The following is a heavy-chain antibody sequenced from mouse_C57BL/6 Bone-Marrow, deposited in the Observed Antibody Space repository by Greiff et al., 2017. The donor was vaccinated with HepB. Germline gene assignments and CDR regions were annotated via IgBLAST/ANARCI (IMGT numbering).Heavy chain of an antibody. D-gene: IGHD2-12*01. Sequence: EVMLLESGGGLVQPGGSLKLSCAASGFTFSDYYMYWVRQTPEKRLEWVAYISNGGGSTYYPDTVKGRFTISIDNARNTLYLQMSRLKSEDAAMYYCAIERYSVVYEYFDDWGTGTTVTVSS. V-gene: IGHV5-12*01. CDR2: ISNGGGST. CDR1: GFTFSDYY. CDR3: AIERYSVVYEYFDD. J-gene: IGHJ1*03.